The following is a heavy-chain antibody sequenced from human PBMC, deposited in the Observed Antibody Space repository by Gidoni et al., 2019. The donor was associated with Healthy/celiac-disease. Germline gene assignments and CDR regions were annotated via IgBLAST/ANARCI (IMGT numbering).Heavy chain of an antibody. V-gene: IGHV3-21*01. CDR3: AREYFFGTVPRGMDV. D-gene: IGHD3-3*01. CDR1: GSTFSSYS. CDR2: ISSSSSYI. J-gene: IGHJ6*02. Sequence: EVQLVESGGGLLKHGGSLRLSCAASGSTFSSYSMNWVRPAPGKGLEWVSSISSSSSYIYYAASVKGRFTISRDNAKNSLYLQMNSLRAEDTAVYYCAREYFFGTVPRGMDVWGRGTTVTVSS.